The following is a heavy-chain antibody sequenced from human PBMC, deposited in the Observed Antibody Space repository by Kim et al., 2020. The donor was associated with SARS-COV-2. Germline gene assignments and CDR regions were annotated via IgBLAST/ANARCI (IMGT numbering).Heavy chain of an antibody. D-gene: IGHD3-10*01. CDR1: GFSFSNYA. J-gene: IGHJ4*02. CDR2: LRCNGVGT. V-gene: IGHV3-64*02. CDR3: ARATRFGSWNLPYDS. Sequence: GGSLRLSCAASGFSFSNYAMHWVCQAPGKGLEYVSALRCNGVGTYYADSVKGRFTISRDNSQNTLYLQMGSLRAEDMAVYYCARATRFGSWNLPYDSWGQGTLVTVSS.